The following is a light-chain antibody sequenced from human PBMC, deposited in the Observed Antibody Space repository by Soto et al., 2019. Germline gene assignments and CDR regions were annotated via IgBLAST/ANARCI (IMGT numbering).Light chain of an antibody. V-gene: IGLV1-47*01. J-gene: IGLJ1*01. CDR1: TSNIGSNY. CDR2: RNN. CDR3: ATWDDSLNGFYV. Sequence: QSVLTQPPSASGTPGQGVTIACSGSTSNIGSNYVYWYQQLPGTAPKLLIYRNNQRPSGVPARFSGSQSGTSASLAISGLRSDDEADYFCATWDDSLNGFYVFGTGTKVTVL.